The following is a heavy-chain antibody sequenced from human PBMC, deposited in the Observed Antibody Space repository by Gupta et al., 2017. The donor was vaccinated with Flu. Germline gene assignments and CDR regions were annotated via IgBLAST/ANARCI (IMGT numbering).Heavy chain of an antibody. CDR3: ARDQFEFWSRHFLTEVFDT. J-gene: IGHJ3*02. D-gene: IGHD3-3*01. V-gene: IGHV1-69*06. CDR2: IISLWVKT. CDR1: GCTFPSHV. Sequence: QMILVMTVDAVTKPGSSVRVSCTASGCTFPSHVHNWVRLAPGQGLEWWWAIISLWVKTINAPKVQNSVTITEDKATSTTDLEEASIRSDVTAVYVCARDQFEFWSRHFLTEVFDTWGQGTMINVSS.